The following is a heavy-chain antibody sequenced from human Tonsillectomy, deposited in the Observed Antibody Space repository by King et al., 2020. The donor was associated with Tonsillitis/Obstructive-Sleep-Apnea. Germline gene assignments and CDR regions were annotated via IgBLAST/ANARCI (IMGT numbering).Heavy chain of an antibody. CDR1: GFNFSSYG. Sequence: VQLVESGGGVVQPGRSLRLSCAASGFNFSSYGMHWVRQAPGKGLEWVAVISYDGSNKYYADSVKGRFTISRDNSKNTLYLQMNSLRAEDTALYYCAKDEGRFLEGLLYTNFDYWGQGTLVTVSS. CDR3: AKDEGRFLEGLLYTNFDY. V-gene: IGHV3-30*18. CDR2: ISYDGSNK. J-gene: IGHJ4*02. D-gene: IGHD3-3*01.